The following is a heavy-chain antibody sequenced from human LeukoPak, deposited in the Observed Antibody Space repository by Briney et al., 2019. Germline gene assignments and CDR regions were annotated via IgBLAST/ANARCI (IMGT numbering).Heavy chain of an antibody. Sequence: GASVKVSCKVSGYTLTKLSLHWVRQAPGKGLEWMGGFDPEDGETIYAQKFQGRVTMTEDTSTDTAYMELSSLRSKDTDVYYCATMGDLPSFPPLTTGYWGQGTLVTVSS. CDR3: ATMGDLPSFPPLTTGY. D-gene: IGHD4-17*01. J-gene: IGHJ4*02. CDR1: GYTLTKLS. V-gene: IGHV1-24*01. CDR2: FDPEDGET.